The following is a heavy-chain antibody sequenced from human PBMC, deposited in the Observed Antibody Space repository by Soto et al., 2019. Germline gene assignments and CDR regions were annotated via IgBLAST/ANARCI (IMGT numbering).Heavy chain of an antibody. V-gene: IGHV3-15*07. CDR3: KTDYYIPVVLAGSEY. CDR2: IKSKTDGGTT. Sequence: GRGLEWVGRIKSKTDGGTTDFAAPVKGRFAISRDDSKNMVYLQMNSLKTEDTAVFYFKTDYYIPVVLAGSEYWGHGSLVTV. J-gene: IGHJ4*01. D-gene: IGHD3-10*01.